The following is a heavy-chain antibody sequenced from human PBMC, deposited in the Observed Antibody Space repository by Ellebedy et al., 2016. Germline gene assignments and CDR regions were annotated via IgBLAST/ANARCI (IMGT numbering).Heavy chain of an antibody. CDR1: GGSLSSYY. CDR3: ARVSQWLDLCDY. D-gene: IGHD6-19*01. Sequence: SETLSLTXTVSGGSLSSYYWSWIRQPPGKGLEWIGYIYYSGSTNYNPSLKSRVTISVDTSKNQFSLKLSSVTAADTAVYYCARVSQWLDLCDYWGQGTLVTVSS. V-gene: IGHV4-59*01. J-gene: IGHJ4*02. CDR2: IYYSGST.